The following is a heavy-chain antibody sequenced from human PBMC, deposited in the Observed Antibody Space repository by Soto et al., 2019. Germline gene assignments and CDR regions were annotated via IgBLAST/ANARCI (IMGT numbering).Heavy chain of an antibody. J-gene: IGHJ6*03. CDR1: GFTFSSYW. D-gene: IGHD4-4*01. Sequence: GGSLRLSCAASGFTFSSYWMSWVRQAPGKGLEWVANIKQDGSEKYYVDSVKGRFTISRDNAKNSLYLQMNSLRAEDTAVYYCARDQDYSNYYYYYYMDVWGKGTTVTVSS. V-gene: IGHV3-7*01. CDR2: IKQDGSEK. CDR3: ARDQDYSNYYYYYYMDV.